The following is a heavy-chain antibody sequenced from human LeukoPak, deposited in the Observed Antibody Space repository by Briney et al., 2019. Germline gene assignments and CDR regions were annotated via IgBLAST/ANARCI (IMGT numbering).Heavy chain of an antibody. D-gene: IGHD3-22*01. CDR3: ARDVDDSSGYHGDY. J-gene: IGHJ4*02. Sequence: ASVKVSCKASGYTFTSYGISWVRQAPGQGLEWMGWISAYNGNTNYAQKLQGRVTMTRDTSTSTVYMELSSLRSEDTAVYYCARDVDDSSGYHGDYWGQGTLVTVSS. CDR2: ISAYNGNT. CDR1: GYTFTSYG. V-gene: IGHV1-18*01.